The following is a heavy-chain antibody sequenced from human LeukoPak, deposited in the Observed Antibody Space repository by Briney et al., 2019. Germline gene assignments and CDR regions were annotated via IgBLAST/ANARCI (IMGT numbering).Heavy chain of an antibody. D-gene: IGHD5-12*01. CDR2: ISGSGDRT. Sequence: GGFLRLSCAASGFTFSSHAMNWVRPAPGKGLEWVSGISGSGDRTYYADSVKGRFTISRDNSKNTLYLQINSLRAEHTAVYYCAKDGRRDLGSGYDSPWFWGQGTLVTVSS. J-gene: IGHJ4*02. CDR3: AKDGRRDLGSGYDSPWF. CDR1: GFTFSSHA. V-gene: IGHV3-23*01.